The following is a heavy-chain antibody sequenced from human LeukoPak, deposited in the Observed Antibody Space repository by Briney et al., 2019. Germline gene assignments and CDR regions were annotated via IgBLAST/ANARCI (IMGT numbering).Heavy chain of an antibody. D-gene: IGHD5-12*01. J-gene: IGHJ4*02. CDR1: GGTFSSYA. V-gene: IGHV1-69*04. CDR3: ARDDFPFFSGYDLGYYFDY. CDR2: IIPILGIA. Sequence: SVKVSCKASGGTFSSYAISWVRQAPGQGLEWMGRIIPILGIANYAQKFQGRVTITADKSTSTAYMELSSLRSEDTAVYYCARDDFPFFSGYDLGYYFDYWGQRALVTVSS.